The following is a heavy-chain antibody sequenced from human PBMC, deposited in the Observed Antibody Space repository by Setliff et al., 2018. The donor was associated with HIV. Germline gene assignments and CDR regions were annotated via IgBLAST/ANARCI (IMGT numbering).Heavy chain of an antibody. CDR3: ARDGFLQRITIFGVVSL. Sequence: SETLSLTCTVSGGSISGYYWTWIRQSAGKGLEWIGCIYTSGTTTYNPSLESRLTMSVDTSKNQFSLKLTSVTAADTAVYYCARDGFLQRITIFGVVSLWGQGTLVTVSS. V-gene: IGHV4-4*07. D-gene: IGHD3-3*01. CDR2: IYTSGTT. J-gene: IGHJ4*02. CDR1: GGSISGYY.